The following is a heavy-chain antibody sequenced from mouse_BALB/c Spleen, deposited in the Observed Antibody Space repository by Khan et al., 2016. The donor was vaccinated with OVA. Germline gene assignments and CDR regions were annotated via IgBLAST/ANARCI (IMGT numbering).Heavy chain of an antibody. J-gene: IGHJ1*01. Sequence: QIQLVQSGPELKKPGETVKISCKASGYTFTNYGMNWVKQAPGKGLKWMGWINTYTGEPTYADDFKGRFAFSLVTSASTAYLQINNLKNEDTAKYVCARMKPYGYFDSWSAGTTVTVSS. CDR1: GYTFTNYG. V-gene: IGHV9-3-1*01. CDR3: ARMKPYGYFDS. CDR2: INTYTGEP.